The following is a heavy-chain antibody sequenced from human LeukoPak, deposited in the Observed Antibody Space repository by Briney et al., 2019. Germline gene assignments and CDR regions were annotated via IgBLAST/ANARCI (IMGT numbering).Heavy chain of an antibody. CDR1: GFTFSSYA. Sequence: GGSLRLSCAASGFTFSSYAMSWVRQAPGKGLEWDSAISGSGGSTYYADSVKGRFTIPRDNSKNALYLQMNSLRAEDTAVYYCARESSSGLGSDYRGQGTLVTVSS. V-gene: IGHV3-23*01. CDR2: ISGSGGST. D-gene: IGHD6-19*01. J-gene: IGHJ4*02. CDR3: ARESSSGLGSDY.